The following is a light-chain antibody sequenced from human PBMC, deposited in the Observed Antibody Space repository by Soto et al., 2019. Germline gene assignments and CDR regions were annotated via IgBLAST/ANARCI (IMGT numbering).Light chain of an antibody. J-gene: IGLJ2*01. Sequence: QSVLTQPPSASGTPGQRVTISCSGSSSNIVSNSVNWYQQLPGTAPKLLIYSYYQRPSGVPDRFSGSKSGTSASLAISGHQSEDEADYYCAAWDDSLNGVVFGGGTKLTVL. CDR2: SYY. CDR1: SSNIVSNS. CDR3: AAWDDSLNGVV. V-gene: IGLV1-44*01.